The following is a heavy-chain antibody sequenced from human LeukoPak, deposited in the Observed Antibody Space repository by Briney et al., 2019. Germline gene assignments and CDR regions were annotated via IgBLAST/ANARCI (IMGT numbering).Heavy chain of an antibody. CDR1: GYTFTGYY. D-gene: IGHD3-22*01. V-gene: IGHV1-2*02. Sequence: ASVKVFCKASGYTFTGYYMHWVRQAPGQGLEWMGWINPNSGGTNYAQKFQGRVTMTRDTSISTAYMELSRLRSDDTAVYYCARAHYYDSSGYYGYWGQGTLVTVSS. J-gene: IGHJ4*02. CDR2: INPNSGGT. CDR3: ARAHYYDSSGYYGY.